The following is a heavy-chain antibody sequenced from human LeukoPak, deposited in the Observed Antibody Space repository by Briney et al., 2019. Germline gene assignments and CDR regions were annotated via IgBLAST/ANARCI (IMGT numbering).Heavy chain of an antibody. CDR2: INPDGSTT. D-gene: IGHD4-17*01. J-gene: IGHJ4*02. Sequence: GGSLRLSCAASGFTFSSYAMSWVRQAPGKGLVWVSGINPDGSTTTYADSVKGRFTISRENAKSTPYLHMNILRVEDTAVYYCARGRYGDYHWGQGILVTVSS. V-gene: IGHV3-74*01. CDR1: GFTFSSYA. CDR3: ARGRYGDYH.